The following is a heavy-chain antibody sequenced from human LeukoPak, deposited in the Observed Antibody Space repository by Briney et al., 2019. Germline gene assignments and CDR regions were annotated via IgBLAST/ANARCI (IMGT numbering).Heavy chain of an antibody. V-gene: IGHV1-8*01. D-gene: IGHD2-2*01. CDR3: ARDAPVRMGYCSSTSCYADY. Sequence: ASVKVSCKASGYTFTNYDINWVRQATGQGLEWMAWMNPNSGDIGYTQKFQGRVTMTRNTSINTAYMELRSLRSDDTAVYYCARDAPVRMGYCSSTSCYADYWGQGTLVTVSS. CDR1: GYTFTNYD. J-gene: IGHJ4*02. CDR2: MNPNSGDI.